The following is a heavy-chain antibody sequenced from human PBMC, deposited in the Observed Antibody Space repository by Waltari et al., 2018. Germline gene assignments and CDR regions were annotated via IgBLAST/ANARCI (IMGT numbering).Heavy chain of an antibody. Sequence: QVQLQESGPGLVKPSETLSLTCAVSGYSISSGYYWGWIRPPPGKGLEWVAVISYDGSNKYYADSVKGRFTISRDNSKNTLYLQMNSLRAEDTAVYYCARGGITMVQGLGYWGQGTLVTVSS. D-gene: IGHD3-10*01. J-gene: IGHJ4*02. CDR2: ISYDGSNK. CDR1: GYSISSGY. CDR3: ARGGITMVQGLGY. V-gene: IGHV3-30-3*01.